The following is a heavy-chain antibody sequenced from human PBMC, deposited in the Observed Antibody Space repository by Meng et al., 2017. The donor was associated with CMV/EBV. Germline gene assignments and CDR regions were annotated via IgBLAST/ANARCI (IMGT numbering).Heavy chain of an antibody. D-gene: IGHD3-16*01. CDR2: IQVIGHT. J-gene: IGHJ4*02. Sequence: VQIKQAGPGPLKPSETLSLTCIVSGASIKNNNWNWVRQPAGQGLEWIGLIQVIGHTVYNPSLKSRVTVSLDASKSQFSLTLNSVTAADTATYYCAGSRPGGGACDYWGQGILVTVSS. V-gene: IGHV4-4*07. CDR1: GASIKNNN. CDR3: AGSRPGGGACDY.